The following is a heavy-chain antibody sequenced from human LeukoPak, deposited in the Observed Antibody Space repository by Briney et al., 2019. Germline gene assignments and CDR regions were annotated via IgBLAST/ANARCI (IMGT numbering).Heavy chain of an antibody. CDR2: IIPIFGTA. V-gene: IGHV1-69*06. D-gene: IGHD4-23*01. Sequence: ASVKVSCKASGGTFSSYAISWVRQAPGQGLEWMGGIIPIFGTANYAQKFQGRVTITADKSTSTAYMELSSLRSEDTAVYYCARNGGNPNYYYYYGMDVWGKGTTVTVSS. J-gene: IGHJ6*04. CDR1: GGTFSSYA. CDR3: ARNGGNPNYYYYYGMDV.